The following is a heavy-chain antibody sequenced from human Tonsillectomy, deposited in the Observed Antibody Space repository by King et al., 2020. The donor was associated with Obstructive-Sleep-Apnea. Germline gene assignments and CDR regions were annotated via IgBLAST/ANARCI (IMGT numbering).Heavy chain of an antibody. CDR1: GFTFNTFA. CDR2: ISYDGSNQ. V-gene: IGHV3-30*18. D-gene: IGHD3-3*01. CDR3: AKGARTIFAPTDH. J-gene: IGHJ4*02. Sequence: VQLVESGGGVVQPGRSLRLSCAASGFTFNTFAMHWVRQAPGKGLEWVAVISYDGSNQYYEDSVKGRFIVSRDNPKSILYLQMDSLRPEDTAVYYCAKGARTIFAPTDHWGQGTLLSVSS.